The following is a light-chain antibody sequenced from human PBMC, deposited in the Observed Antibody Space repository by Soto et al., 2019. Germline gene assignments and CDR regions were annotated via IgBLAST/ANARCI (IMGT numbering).Light chain of an antibody. CDR3: SSHTSSSTLGVI. CDR2: EVS. J-gene: IGLJ2*01. Sequence: QSALTQPASVSGSPGQSITISCTGTSSDVGGYNYVSWYQQHPGKAPKLMIYEVSNRPSGVSNRFSGSKSGNTASLTISGLQAEDEGDYYCSSHTSSSTLGVIFGGGTKLTVL. CDR1: SSDVGGYNY. V-gene: IGLV2-14*01.